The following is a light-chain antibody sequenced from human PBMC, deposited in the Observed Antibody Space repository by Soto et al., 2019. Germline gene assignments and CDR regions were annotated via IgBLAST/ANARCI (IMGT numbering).Light chain of an antibody. Sequence: EIVLTQSPGTLSLSPGERATLSCRASQSVSSSYLAWYQQKPGQAPRLLIYGASSRATGIPDRFSGSGSGTDFTLTISRLEPEDFAFYYCQQYGSSPLWTFGHGTKVEIK. V-gene: IGKV3-20*01. CDR3: QQYGSSPLWT. J-gene: IGKJ1*01. CDR2: GAS. CDR1: QSVSSSY.